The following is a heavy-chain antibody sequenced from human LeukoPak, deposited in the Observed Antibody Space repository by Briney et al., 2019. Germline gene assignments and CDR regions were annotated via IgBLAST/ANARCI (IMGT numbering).Heavy chain of an antibody. CDR2: ISNTGSVI. J-gene: IGHJ4*02. CDR1: GSTFSSHT. Sequence: GGSLRLSCAASGSTFSSHTMNWVRQAPGKGLEWISYISNTGSVIYYADSVKGRFTISRDNAKNSLYLQMNSLRAEDTAVYYCAATIFGVVIMDFDYWGQGTLVTVSS. CDR3: AATIFGVVIMDFDY. D-gene: IGHD3-3*01. V-gene: IGHV3-48*04.